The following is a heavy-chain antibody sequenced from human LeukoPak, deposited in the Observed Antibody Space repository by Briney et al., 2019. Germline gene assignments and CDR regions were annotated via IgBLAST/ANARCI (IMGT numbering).Heavy chain of an antibody. V-gene: IGHV4-59*02. D-gene: IGHD4-17*01. CDR1: GGSVTSYY. J-gene: IGHJ4*02. CDR3: ARSYGDYRILFDY. Sequence: SETVSLTCTVSGGSVTSYYWSWIRQPPGKGLEWIGYIYYSGGTNYNPSLKSRVTISLDTSKNQFSLKLSSVTAADTALYYCARSYGDYRILFDYWGQGTLVTVSS. CDR2: IYYSGGT.